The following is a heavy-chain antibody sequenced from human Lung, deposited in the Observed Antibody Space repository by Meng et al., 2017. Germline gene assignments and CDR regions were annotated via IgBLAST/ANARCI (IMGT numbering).Heavy chain of an antibody. D-gene: IGHD4-17*01. CDR3: TRDHSTADVTVWWFDP. Sequence: QVQLVQSGAEVKNPGASVKVACKASGYTFTRHRMHWVRQAPGQGLDWMGIINPSGRDTMYEQKFQGRITITSDTSTATVYMELGSLRSEDTAVYYCTRDHSTADVTVWWFDPWGQGTLVTVSS. CDR2: INPSGRDT. CDR1: GYTFTRHR. J-gene: IGHJ5*02. V-gene: IGHV1-46*01.